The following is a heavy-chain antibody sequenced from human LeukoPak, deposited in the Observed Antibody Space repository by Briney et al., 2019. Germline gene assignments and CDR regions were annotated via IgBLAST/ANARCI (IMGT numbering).Heavy chain of an antibody. CDR3: ARLPLRSHFDY. CDR1: GGSINSYY. J-gene: IGHJ4*02. Sequence: SETLSLTCTVSGGSINSYYWSWIRQPPGKGLEWIAYIYYSGSTNYNPSLKSRVTISVDTSKNQFSLKLSSVTAADTAVYYCARLPLRSHFDYWGQGTLVTVSS. V-gene: IGHV4-59*08. CDR2: IYYSGST.